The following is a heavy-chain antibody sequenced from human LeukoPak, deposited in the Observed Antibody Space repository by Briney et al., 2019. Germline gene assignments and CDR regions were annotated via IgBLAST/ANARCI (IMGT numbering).Heavy chain of an antibody. CDR3: ARDYYYDSSGHSNAFDI. J-gene: IGHJ3*02. Sequence: PGGYLRLSCAASGFTFSDYYMSWIRQAPGKGLEWVSYISSSGSTIYYADSVKGRFTISRDNAKNSMYLQMNSLRAEDTAVYYCARDYYYDSSGHSNAFDIWGQGTMVTVSS. CDR2: ISSSGSTI. D-gene: IGHD3-22*01. V-gene: IGHV3-11*04. CDR1: GFTFSDYY.